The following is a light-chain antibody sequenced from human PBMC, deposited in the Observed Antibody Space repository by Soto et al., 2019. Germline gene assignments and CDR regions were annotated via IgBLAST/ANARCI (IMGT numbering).Light chain of an antibody. CDR2: SAS. J-gene: IGKJ4*01. CDR3: QQYGGSPRVT. V-gene: IGKV3-20*01. Sequence: EIVLTQSPGTLSLYPGERVTLSCRASQSVSSNYLAWYQQKPGQAPRLLIYSASSRATGIPDRFSGSGSGTDFTLTINRLEPEDFAVYYCQQYGGSPRVTFGGGTKVEMK. CDR1: QSVSSNY.